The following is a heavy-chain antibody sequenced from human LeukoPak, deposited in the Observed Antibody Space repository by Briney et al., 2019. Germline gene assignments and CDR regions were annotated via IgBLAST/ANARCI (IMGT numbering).Heavy chain of an antibody. D-gene: IGHD2-21*01. CDR2: IKQDGTSK. CDR3: ARHGDYCFDL. Sequence: GGSLRLSCAASVFTFSRSWMGWVRQAPGKGLEWVANIKQDGTSKYYVDSVMGRFTISRYNAENSVYLQMNSLSAGDTAVYYCARHGDYCFDLWGPGTRVTVSS. V-gene: IGHV3-7*02. CDR1: VFTFSRSW. J-gene: IGHJ4*02.